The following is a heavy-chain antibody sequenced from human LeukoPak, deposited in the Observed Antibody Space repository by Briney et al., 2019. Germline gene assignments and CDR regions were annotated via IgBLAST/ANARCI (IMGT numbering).Heavy chain of an antibody. CDR2: ILPIFGTA. V-gene: IGHV1-69*01. Sequence: SVKPSCKAYGGTFSSYATSWVRPAPGQGREWMGGILPIFGTANYAQKFQGRVTIPADESTSTAYMELSSLRSEDTAVYYCARDEKRIAARPIAFDIWGQGTMVTVSS. CDR1: GGTFSSYA. D-gene: IGHD6-6*01. J-gene: IGHJ3*02. CDR3: ARDEKRIAARPIAFDI.